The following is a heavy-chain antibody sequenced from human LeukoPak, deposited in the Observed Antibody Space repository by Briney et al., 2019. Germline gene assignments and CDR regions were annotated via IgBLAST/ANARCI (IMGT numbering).Heavy chain of an antibody. J-gene: IGHJ5*02. V-gene: IGHV1-2*02. D-gene: IGHD1-26*01. CDR3: ARDHGGSYEVLYWFDP. CDR1: GYTFTGYY. Sequence: ASVKVSCKASGYTFTGYYMHWVRQAPGQGLEWMGWINPNSGGTNYAQKFQGRVTMTRDTSISTAYMELSRLRSDDTAVYYCARDHGGSYEVLYWFDPWGQGTLVTVSS. CDR2: INPNSGGT.